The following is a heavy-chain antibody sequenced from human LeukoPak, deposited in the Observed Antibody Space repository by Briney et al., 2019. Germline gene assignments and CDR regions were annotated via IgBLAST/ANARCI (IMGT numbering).Heavy chain of an antibody. CDR2: IKQDGRKK. CDR3: ARSEQWLPLGGEYYYYGMDV. Sequence: PGGSLRLSCAASGFTFSTSGMNWVRQAPGKGLEWVANIKQDGRKKYYVDSVKGRFTISRDNAKNSLYLQMNSLRAEDTAVYYCARSEQWLPLGGEYYYYGMDVWGQGTAVTVSS. V-gene: IGHV3-7*01. CDR1: GFTFSTSG. J-gene: IGHJ6*02. D-gene: IGHD6-19*01.